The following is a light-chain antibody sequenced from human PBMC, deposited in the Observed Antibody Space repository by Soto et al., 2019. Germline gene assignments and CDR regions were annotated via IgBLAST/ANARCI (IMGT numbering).Light chain of an antibody. Sequence: QSALTQPASVSGSPGQSITFSCTGTSSDVGGHSYVSWYQQRPGKAPRLMIYEVTKRPSGISNRFSASKSGNTASLTISGLQAEDDADYYCASYTSSRTLVFXTGTKVTVL. CDR3: ASYTSSRTLV. CDR1: SSDVGGHSY. CDR2: EVT. J-gene: IGLJ1*01. V-gene: IGLV2-14*01.